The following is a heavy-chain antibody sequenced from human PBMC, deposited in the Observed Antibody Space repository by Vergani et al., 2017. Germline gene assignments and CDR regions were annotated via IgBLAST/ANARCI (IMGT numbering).Heavy chain of an antibody. CDR3: ARGYRSGDRMRYYYYYYYMDV. V-gene: IGHV4-30-2*01. CDR2: IYHSGST. CDR1: GGSISSGGYS. D-gene: IGHD1-14*01. Sequence: QLQLQESGSGLVQPSQTLSLTCAVSGGSISSGGYSWSWIRQPPGKGLEWIGYIYHSGSTYHNPSLKSRGTISVTRSKYQFSLKLSSVTAADTAVYYCARGYRSGDRMRYYYYYYYMDVWGKGTTVTVSS. J-gene: IGHJ6*03.